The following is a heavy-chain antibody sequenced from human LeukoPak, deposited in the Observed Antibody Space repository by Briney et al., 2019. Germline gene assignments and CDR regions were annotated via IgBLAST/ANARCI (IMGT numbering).Heavy chain of an antibody. J-gene: IGHJ4*02. CDR1: GFTFSSYG. Sequence: GGSLRLSCAASGFTFSSYGMHWVRQAPGKGLERVAAISDDGNNVYYADSVKGRFTISRDDSRNTLYLQMNSLSAEDTALYYCLKDRASSWTFDYWGQGTLVTVSS. CDR2: ISDDGNNV. V-gene: IGHV3-30*18. D-gene: IGHD6-13*01. CDR3: LKDRASSWTFDY.